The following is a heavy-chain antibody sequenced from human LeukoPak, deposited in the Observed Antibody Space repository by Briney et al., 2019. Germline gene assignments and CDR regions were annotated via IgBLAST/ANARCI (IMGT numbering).Heavy chain of an antibody. J-gene: IGHJ4*02. D-gene: IGHD4-17*01. CDR1: GFTVSSNY. Sequence: GGSLRLSCAASGFTVSSNYMSWVRQAPGKGLEWVSIIYSGGRTYYPDSVKGLFTISRHNSKNTLYLELNSLRAEDTAVYYCARLKDGDYRGVSYYFDCWGQGTLVTVSS. CDR3: ARLKDGDYRGVSYYFDC. CDR2: IYSGGRT. V-gene: IGHV3-53*04.